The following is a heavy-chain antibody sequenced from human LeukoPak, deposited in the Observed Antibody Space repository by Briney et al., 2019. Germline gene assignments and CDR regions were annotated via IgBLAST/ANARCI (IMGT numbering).Heavy chain of an antibody. CDR3: ARHGLGYSSSWYGDY. D-gene: IGHD6-13*01. CDR2: IYPGDSDT. Sequence: GESLQISCQGSGYSFTSYWIGWVRQMPGKGLEWMGIIYPGDSDTRYSPSFQGQVTISADKSISTAYLQWSSLKASDTAMYYCARHGLGYSSSWYGDYWGQGTLVTVSS. J-gene: IGHJ4*02. CDR1: GYSFTSYW. V-gene: IGHV5-51*01.